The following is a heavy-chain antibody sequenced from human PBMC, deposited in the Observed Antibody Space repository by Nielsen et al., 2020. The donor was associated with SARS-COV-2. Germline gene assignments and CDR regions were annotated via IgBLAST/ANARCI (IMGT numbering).Heavy chain of an antibody. Sequence: GESLKISCAASGFTFRKHGMHWLRQAPGKGLEWVGIIWHDGSEKHYGDSVKGRFTISRDNYNQMLYLQMSSLRAEDTAVYYCAREFCTSDHCPFDSWGQGTLVSVSS. CDR3: AREFCTSDHCPFDS. CDR1: GFTFRKHG. V-gene: IGHV3-33*01. CDR2: IWHDGSEK. D-gene: IGHD1-1*01. J-gene: IGHJ4*02.